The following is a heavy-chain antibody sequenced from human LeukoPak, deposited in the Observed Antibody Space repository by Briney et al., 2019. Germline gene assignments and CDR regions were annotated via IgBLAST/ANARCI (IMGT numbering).Heavy chain of an antibody. D-gene: IGHD3-10*01. CDR1: GFTFDDHA. CDR3: AKDIGATRVDPRFHH. Sequence: PGRSLRLSCAASGFTFDDHARHWVRQVPGKGLEWVSGISWKSGSIGYADSVKGRFTISRDNAKNSLYLQMNSLRAEDAALYSCAKDIGATRVDPRFHHWGQGTLVTVSS. J-gene: IGHJ4*02. V-gene: IGHV3-9*01. CDR2: ISWKSGSI.